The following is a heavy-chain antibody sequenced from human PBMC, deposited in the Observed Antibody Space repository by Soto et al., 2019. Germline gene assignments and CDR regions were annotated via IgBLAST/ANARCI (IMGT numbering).Heavy chain of an antibody. CDR1: GFTFSNAW. CDR3: TTDLCTSCFDYYYYYYMDV. D-gene: IGHD2-2*01. CDR2: IKSKTDGGTT. J-gene: IGHJ6*03. V-gene: IGHV3-15*01. Sequence: GGSLRLSCAASGFTFSNAWMSWVRQAPGKGLEWVGRIKSKTDGGTTDYAAPVKGRFTISRDDSKNTLYLQMNSLKTEDTAVYYCTTDLCTSCFDYYYYYYMDVWGKGTTVTVSS.